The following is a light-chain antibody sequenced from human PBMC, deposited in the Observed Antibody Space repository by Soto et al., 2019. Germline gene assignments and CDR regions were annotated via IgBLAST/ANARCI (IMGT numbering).Light chain of an antibody. CDR3: SSYAGDNILV. CDR2: EVS. V-gene: IGLV2-8*01. Sequence: QSALTQPPSASGSPGQSVTISCTGTYSDVGGYNYVSWYQQHPGKAPKPMIYEVSKRPSGVPDRFSGSKSGNTASLTVSGLQAEDEAGYYCSSYAGDNILVFGGGTKVTVL. CDR1: YSDVGGYNY. J-gene: IGLJ2*01.